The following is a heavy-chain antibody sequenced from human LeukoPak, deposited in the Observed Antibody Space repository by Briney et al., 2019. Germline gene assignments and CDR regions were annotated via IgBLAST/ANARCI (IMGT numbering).Heavy chain of an antibody. Sequence: SSVKVSCKASGYTFTGYYMHWVRPAPGQGLDWMGWINPNSGGTNYAQKFQGRVTMTRDTSISTAYMELSRLRSDDTAVYYCARDRELGYYFDYRGQGTLITVSS. CDR1: GYTFTGYY. CDR2: INPNSGGT. J-gene: IGHJ4*02. V-gene: IGHV1-2*02. CDR3: ARDRELGYYFDY. D-gene: IGHD3-10*01.